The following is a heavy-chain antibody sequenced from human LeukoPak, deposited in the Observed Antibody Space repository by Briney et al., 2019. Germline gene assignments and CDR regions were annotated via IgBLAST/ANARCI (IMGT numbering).Heavy chain of an antibody. CDR3: PRGTYYDYVWGSYRFDY. CDR1: GGSFSGYY. V-gene: IGHV4-34*01. Sequence: SETLSLTRALYGGSFSGYYWSWIPPPPGKGVEWSGEIYHSGNTNYTPPLKSRVTISGDTPKKQFSLKLRSVPAADTAVYYCPRGTYYDYVWGSYRFDYWGQGTLVTVSS. CDR2: IYHSGNT. D-gene: IGHD3-16*02. J-gene: IGHJ4*02.